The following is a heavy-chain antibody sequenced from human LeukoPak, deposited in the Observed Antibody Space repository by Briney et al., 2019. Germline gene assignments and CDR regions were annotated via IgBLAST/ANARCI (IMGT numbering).Heavy chain of an antibody. CDR1: GFTFSNYA. CDR2: ISGSGGDT. CDR3: ARDFAVGYDFWTDSLDS. D-gene: IGHD3-3*01. V-gene: IGHV3-23*01. J-gene: IGHJ4*02. Sequence: QTGGSLRLSCAASGFTFSNYAMSWVRQAPGKGLEWVSHISGSGGDTYYADSVKGRFTISRDNAKNTLYLQMHSLRAEDTAVYYCARDFAVGYDFWTDSLDSWGQGTLVTVSS.